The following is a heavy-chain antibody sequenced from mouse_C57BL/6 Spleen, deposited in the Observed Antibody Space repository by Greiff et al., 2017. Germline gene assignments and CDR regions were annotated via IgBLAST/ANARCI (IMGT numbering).Heavy chain of an antibody. CDR3: ARAVLGAMDY. D-gene: IGHD4-1*01. J-gene: IGHJ4*01. Sequence: QVQLQQPGAELVMPGASVKLSCKASGYTFTSYWMHWVKQRPGQGLEWIGEIDPSDSYTNYNQKFKGKSTLTVDKSSSTAYMQLSSLTSEDSAVYYCARAVLGAMDYWGQGTSVTVSS. CDR2: IDPSDSYT. V-gene: IGHV1-69*01. CDR1: GYTFTSYW.